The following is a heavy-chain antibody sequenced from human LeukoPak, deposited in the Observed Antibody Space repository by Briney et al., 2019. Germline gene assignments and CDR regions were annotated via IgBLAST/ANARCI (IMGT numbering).Heavy chain of an antibody. J-gene: IGHJ4*02. V-gene: IGHV4-39*07. CDR2: IYYSGST. D-gene: IGHD2-2*01. Sequence: PSETLSLTCTVSGGSISSSSYYWGWIRQPPGKGLEWIGSIYYSGSTYYNPSLKSRVTISVDTSKNQFSLKLSSVTAADTAVYYCARGAPIVVVPAALTYLDYWGQGTLVTVSS. CDR1: GGSISSSSYY. CDR3: ARGAPIVVVPAALTYLDY.